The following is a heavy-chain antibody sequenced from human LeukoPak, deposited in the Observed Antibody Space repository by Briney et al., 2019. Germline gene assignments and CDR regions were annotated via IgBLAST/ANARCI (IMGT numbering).Heavy chain of an antibody. CDR1: GGSFSGYY. Sequence: PSETLSLTCAVYGGSFSGYYWSWIRQPPGKGLEWIGEINHSGSTNYNPSLKSRVTISVDTSKNQFSLKLSSVTAADTAVYYCARGMLRCKFDYWGQGTLVTVSS. J-gene: IGHJ4*02. D-gene: IGHD4-17*01. CDR2: INHSGST. V-gene: IGHV4-34*01. CDR3: ARGMLRCKFDY.